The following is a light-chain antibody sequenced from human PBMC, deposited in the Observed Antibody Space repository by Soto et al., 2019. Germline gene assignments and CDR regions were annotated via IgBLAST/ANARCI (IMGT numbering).Light chain of an antibody. Sequence: SYELTQPPSVSVAPGMTARITGGGNDIGSKSVHWYQQKPGQAPVLVIYYEIDRPSGIPELFSGSNSGNTATLTITRVDAGDEADYYCHVWDSDTNHVVFGGGTKLTVL. V-gene: IGLV3-21*01. CDR2: YEI. CDR1: DIGSKS. J-gene: IGLJ2*01. CDR3: HVWDSDTNHVV.